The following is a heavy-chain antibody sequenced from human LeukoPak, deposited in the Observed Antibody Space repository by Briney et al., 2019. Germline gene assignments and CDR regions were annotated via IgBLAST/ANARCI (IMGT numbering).Heavy chain of an antibody. CDR3: AREMDAHPRIVV. D-gene: IGHD2-21*01. Sequence: TSQTLSLTCAVSGGSISSGGYRWTWIRQYPGKGLEWIGYINYSGSTYYNPSLKSRVIISVDTSKNQFSLNLTSVTAADTAVYYCAREMDAHPRIVVWGQGTLVTVSS. V-gene: IGHV4-31*11. CDR1: GGSISSGGYR. J-gene: IGHJ1*01. CDR2: INYSGST.